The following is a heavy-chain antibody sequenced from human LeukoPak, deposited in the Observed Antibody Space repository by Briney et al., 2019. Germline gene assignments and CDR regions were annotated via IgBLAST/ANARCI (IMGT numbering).Heavy chain of an antibody. V-gene: IGHV3-48*03. CDR3: ARQRSGYDLYYYYYYMDV. Sequence: GGSLRLSCAASGFTFSSYEMNWVRQAPGKGLEWVSYISSSGSIIYYADSVKGRFTISRDNAKSSLYLQMNSLRAEDTAVYYCARQRSGYDLYYYYYYMDVWGKGTTVTISS. CDR1: GFTFSSYE. CDR2: ISSSGSII. D-gene: IGHD5-12*01. J-gene: IGHJ6*03.